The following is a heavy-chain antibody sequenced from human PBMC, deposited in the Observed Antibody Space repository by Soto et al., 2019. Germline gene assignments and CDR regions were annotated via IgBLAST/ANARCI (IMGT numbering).Heavy chain of an antibody. CDR3: GSPGYVDY. J-gene: IGHJ4*02. Sequence: PSETLSLTCGVSGGSISSGCYSWSWIRQPPGKGLEWIGYMYHSGSTYYNPSLKSRVTISIDRSKNQFSLKLTSVTAADTAVYYCGSPGYVDYWGQGTLVTVSS. D-gene: IGHD2-2*01. CDR1: GGSISSGCYS. V-gene: IGHV4-30-2*01. CDR2: MYHSGST.